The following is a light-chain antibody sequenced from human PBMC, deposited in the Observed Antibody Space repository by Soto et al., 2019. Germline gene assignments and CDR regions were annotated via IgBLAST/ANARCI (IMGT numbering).Light chain of an antibody. J-gene: IGKJ2*01. CDR3: QQYGTSPHT. CDR1: QSVSNNY. Sequence: EIVLTRCPGSLSLSPGEGATLSCRASQSVSNNYLAWYQHTPGQAPRLLTYDATSRPTGIPDRFRGSGSGTDFSLTISRLEPEDFAMYYCQQYGTSPHTFDQGTKVDIK. V-gene: IGKV3-20*01. CDR2: DAT.